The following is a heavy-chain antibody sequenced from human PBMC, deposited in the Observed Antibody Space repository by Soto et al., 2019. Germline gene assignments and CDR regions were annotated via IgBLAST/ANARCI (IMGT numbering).Heavy chain of an antibody. CDR2: INPNSGGT. Sequence: ASVKVSCKASGYTFTGYYMHWVRQAPGQGLEWMGWINPNSGGTNYAQKFQGWVTMTRDTSISTAYMELSRLRSDDTAVYYCGGDSSGYFYPDVFDIWGQGTMVT. CDR3: GGDSSGYFYPDVFDI. D-gene: IGHD3-22*01. J-gene: IGHJ3*02. V-gene: IGHV1-2*04. CDR1: GYTFTGYY.